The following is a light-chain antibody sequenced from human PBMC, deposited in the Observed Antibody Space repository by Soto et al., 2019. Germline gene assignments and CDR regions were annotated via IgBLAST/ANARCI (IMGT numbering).Light chain of an antibody. CDR3: ETWGSNTPVV. V-gene: IGLV4-60*03. J-gene: IGLJ2*01. CDR1: SGHSSYI. CDR2: LEGSGSY. Sequence: QSVLTQSSSASASLGSSVKLTCTLSSGHSSYIIAWHQQQPGKAPRYLMKLEGSGSYNKGSGVPDRFSGSSSGADRYLTISNLQSEDEADYYCETWGSNTPVVFGGGTKLTVL.